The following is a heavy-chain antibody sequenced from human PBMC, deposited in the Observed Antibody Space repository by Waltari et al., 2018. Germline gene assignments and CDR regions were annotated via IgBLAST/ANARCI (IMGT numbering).Heavy chain of an antibody. J-gene: IGHJ4*02. V-gene: IGHV4-39*07. Sequence: QLQLQESGPGLVKPSETLSLTCTVSGCSISDSNYYWCWIRQPPGKGLEWIGSIYYRGDTYHNSSLKSRVTISIDTSKNQFSLMLRSVTAADTAVYYCVRDERQLGPFDSWGQGALVTVSS. CDR2: IYYRGDT. CDR3: VRDERQLGPFDS. CDR1: GCSISDSNYY. D-gene: IGHD6-6*01.